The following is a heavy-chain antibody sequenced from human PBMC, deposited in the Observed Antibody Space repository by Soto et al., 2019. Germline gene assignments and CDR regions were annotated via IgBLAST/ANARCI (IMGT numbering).Heavy chain of an antibody. CDR1: GGSISSGGYY. J-gene: IGHJ4*02. D-gene: IGHD3-10*01. Sequence: KPSETLSLTCTVSGGSISSGGYYWSWIRQHPGKGLEWIGYIYYSGSTYYNPSLKSRVTISVDTSKNQFSLKLSSVTAADTAVYYCARASWFGYYFDYWGQGTRVTVSS. CDR3: ARASWFGYYFDY. CDR2: IYYSGST. V-gene: IGHV4-31*03.